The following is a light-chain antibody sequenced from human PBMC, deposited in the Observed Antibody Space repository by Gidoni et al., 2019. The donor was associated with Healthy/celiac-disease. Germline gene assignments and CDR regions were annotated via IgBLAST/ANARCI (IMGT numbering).Light chain of an antibody. Sequence: DIVMTESPDSLPVSLGARATINCKSSTIVLYSYNNKNYVAWYQQKPGQPPKLLIYWASTRESGAPDRVSGSVSGTDFTLTISSLQAEYVAFYYCQQYYSTPRTFGKGTKVEIK. CDR2: WAS. CDR3: QQYYSTPRT. J-gene: IGKJ1*01. V-gene: IGKV4-1*01. CDR1: TIVLYSYNNKNY.